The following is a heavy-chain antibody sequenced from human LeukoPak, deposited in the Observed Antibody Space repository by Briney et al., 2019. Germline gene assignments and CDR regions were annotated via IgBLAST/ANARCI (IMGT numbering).Heavy chain of an antibody. V-gene: IGHV4-34*01. Sequence: PGGSQRLSCAASGFTFSRNWMSWVRQAPGKGLEWIGEINYSGNTNYNRSLKSRVTISADTSKNQFSLRLSSVTAADTAVYYCARRGTAYCRGGNCYSDKYFDYWGQGTQVTVSS. J-gene: IGHJ4*02. CDR3: ARRGTAYCRGGNCYSDKYFDY. CDR2: INYSGNT. D-gene: IGHD2-15*01. CDR1: GFTFSRNW.